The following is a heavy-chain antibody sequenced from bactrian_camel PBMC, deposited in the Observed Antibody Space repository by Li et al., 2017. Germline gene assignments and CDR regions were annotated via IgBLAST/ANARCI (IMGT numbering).Heavy chain of an antibody. CDR3: ATGEGFDCSGAYCSLHY. CDR2: IEPDSDRT. V-gene: IGHV3S1*01. D-gene: IGHD3*01. Sequence: HVQLVESGGGSVQAGDSLILSCEASGLHDHIGYCMGWFRQAPGKEREGVAAIEPDSDRTYYADSVKGRFTISQDNAKNTLYLQMNSLKSEDTALYFCATGEGFDCSGAYCSLHYWGQGTQVTVS. J-gene: IGHJ4*01. CDR1: GLHDHIGYC.